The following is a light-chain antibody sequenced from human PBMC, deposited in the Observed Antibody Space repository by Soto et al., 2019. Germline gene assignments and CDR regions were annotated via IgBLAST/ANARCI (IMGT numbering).Light chain of an antibody. CDR3: QQSYFTSII. Sequence: DIQMTQSPSSLSASVGDRVTITCRASQSISSYLNWYQQKPGKAPKLLIYAASSLQSGVPSRFSGSGSGTDFTLTISSLQPEDFATYYCQQSYFTSIIFGQGTRLEIK. J-gene: IGKJ5*01. CDR2: AAS. CDR1: QSISSY. V-gene: IGKV1-39*01.